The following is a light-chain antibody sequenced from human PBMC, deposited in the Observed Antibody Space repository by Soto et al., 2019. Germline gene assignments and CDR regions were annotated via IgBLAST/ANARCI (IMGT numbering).Light chain of an antibody. Sequence: EIVMTQSPATLSMSPGERATVPCRASQSVRNNLAWYQQKRGQAPRLLIYRTSNRATGIPDRFSGSGSGTDFTLTISRLEPEDFAVYWCQQYDSSPRTFGQGTKVDIK. V-gene: IGKV3-20*01. CDR3: QQYDSSPRT. CDR1: QSVRNN. J-gene: IGKJ1*01. CDR2: RTS.